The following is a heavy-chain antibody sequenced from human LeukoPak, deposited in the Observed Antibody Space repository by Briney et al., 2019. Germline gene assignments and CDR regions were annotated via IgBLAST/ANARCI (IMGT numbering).Heavy chain of an antibody. D-gene: IGHD6-13*01. V-gene: IGHV1-18*01. J-gene: IGHJ4*02. CDR3: VGAAAGTQDY. Sequence: GASVKVSCKAFGYTFTSYGISWVRQAPGQGLEWMGWISAYNGNTNYAQKLQGRVTMTTDTSTSTAYMELRSLRSDDTAVYYCVGAAAGTQDYWGQGTLVTVSS. CDR1: GYTFTSYG. CDR2: ISAYNGNT.